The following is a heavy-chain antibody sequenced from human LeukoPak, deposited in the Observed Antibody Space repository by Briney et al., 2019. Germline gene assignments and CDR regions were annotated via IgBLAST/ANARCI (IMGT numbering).Heavy chain of an antibody. CDR1: GFTFNTYT. CDR3: ARTYYDILTGYNPYFDY. V-gene: IGHV3-21*01. Sequence: GGSLRLSCAASGFTFNTYTMNWVRQAPGKGLEWVSSITASSTAIYSADSVKGRFTISRDNAKNSLYLQMNSLRAEDTAVYYCARTYYDILTGYNPYFDYWGQGILVTVSS. J-gene: IGHJ4*02. D-gene: IGHD3-9*01. CDR2: ITASSTAI.